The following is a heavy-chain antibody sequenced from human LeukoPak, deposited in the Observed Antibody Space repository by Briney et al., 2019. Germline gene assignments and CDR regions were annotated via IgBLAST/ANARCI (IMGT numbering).Heavy chain of an antibody. CDR2: IYPADSYT. CDR3: ARTHSNYMIDY. V-gene: IGHV5-51*01. D-gene: IGHD4-11*01. CDR1: GYSFTSYW. Sequence: GESLKISCESSGYSFTSYWIGWVRQMPGKGLEWMGIIYPADSYTKYSPSFQGQVTISADKSISTAYLQWSSLKASDTVMYYCARTHSNYMIDYWGQGTLVTVSS. J-gene: IGHJ4*02.